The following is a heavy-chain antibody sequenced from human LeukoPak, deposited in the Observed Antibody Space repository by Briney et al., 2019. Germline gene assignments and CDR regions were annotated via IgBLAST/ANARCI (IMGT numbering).Heavy chain of an antibody. V-gene: IGHV1-69*01. Sequence: GASVKVSCKASGGTVSNYGISWVRQAPGQGLEWMGGIIPIFGTANYAQKFQGRVNITADESTSTAYMELSSLRSEDTAVYYCARIRARDYGDNYLPGYYYYGMDVWGQGTTVTVSS. CDR3: ARIRARDYGDNYLPGYYYYGMDV. D-gene: IGHD4-17*01. CDR1: GGTVSNYG. CDR2: IIPIFGTA. J-gene: IGHJ6*02.